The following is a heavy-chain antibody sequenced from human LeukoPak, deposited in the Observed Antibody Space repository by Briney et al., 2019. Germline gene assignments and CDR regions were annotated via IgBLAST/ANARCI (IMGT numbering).Heavy chain of an antibody. J-gene: IGHJ6*03. CDR1: GFTFSSHW. CDR3: ARYYADYYYYYYMDV. D-gene: IGHD1-26*01. V-gene: IGHV3-7*03. CDR2: INQGGSVR. Sequence: GGSLRLSCAASGFTFSSHWMSWVRQAAGKGPEWVANINQGGSVRYYADSVKGRFTISRDNAKNSLYLQMNSLRAEDTALYYCARYYADYYYYYYMDVWGKGTTVTVSS.